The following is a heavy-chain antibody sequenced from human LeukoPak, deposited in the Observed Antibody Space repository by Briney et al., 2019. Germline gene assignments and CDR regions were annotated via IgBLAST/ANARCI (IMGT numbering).Heavy chain of an antibody. V-gene: IGHV5-51*01. CDR2: IYPGDSDT. J-gene: IGHJ5*02. CDR3: ARHEYSSSWYSRDWFDP. Sequence: GESLKISCKGSGYSFTNYWIGWVRQMPGKGLEWMGIIYPGDSDTRYSPSFQGQVTISADKSISTAYLQWSSLKASDTAMYYCARHEYSSSWYSRDWFDPWGQGTLVTVSS. D-gene: IGHD6-13*01. CDR1: GYSFTNYW.